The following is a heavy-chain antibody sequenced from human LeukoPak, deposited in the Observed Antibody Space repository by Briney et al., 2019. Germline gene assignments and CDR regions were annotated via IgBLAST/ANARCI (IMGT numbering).Heavy chain of an antibody. CDR1: GGSINSYY. CDR3: AKARDGHINNWFDP. Sequence: PSETLSLTCIVSGGSINSYYWSWLRQPPGKGLEWIGYIYDSGSTNHTPSLKSRVTISVDTSKNLFSRKMSSVTAADTAVYYCAKARDGHINNWFDPWGQGTLVTVSS. D-gene: IGHD5-24*01. CDR2: IYDSGST. V-gene: IGHV4-59*01. J-gene: IGHJ5*02.